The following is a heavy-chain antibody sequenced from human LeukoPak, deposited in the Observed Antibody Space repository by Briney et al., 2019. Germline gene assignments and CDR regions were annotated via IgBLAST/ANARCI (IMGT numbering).Heavy chain of an antibody. CDR1: GGSISSGGYS. J-gene: IGHJ3*02. CDR3: ARGYDFWSGYYIQRLNAFDI. Sequence: SETLSLTCAVSGGSISSGGYSWSWIRQPPGKGLEWIGYIYYSGSTNYNPSLKSRVTISVDTSKNQFSLKLSSVTAADTAVYYCARGYDFWSGYYIQRLNAFDIWGQGTMVTVSS. D-gene: IGHD3-3*01. CDR2: IYYSGST. V-gene: IGHV4-61*08.